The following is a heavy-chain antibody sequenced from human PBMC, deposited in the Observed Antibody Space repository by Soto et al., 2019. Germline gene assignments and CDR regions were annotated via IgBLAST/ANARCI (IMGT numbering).Heavy chain of an antibody. Sequence: PGGSLRLSCVVSGFIFSTYEMNWVRQAPGKGLEWVSYITARGSITYYAASVKGRFTTSRDNAKDSVYLEIDSLRPEDTAMYYCARGRCGSSNCQLDYWGQGALVTVSS. CDR3: ARGRCGSSNCQLDY. V-gene: IGHV3-48*03. D-gene: IGHD4-4*01. CDR1: GFIFSTYE. J-gene: IGHJ4*02. CDR2: ITARGSIT.